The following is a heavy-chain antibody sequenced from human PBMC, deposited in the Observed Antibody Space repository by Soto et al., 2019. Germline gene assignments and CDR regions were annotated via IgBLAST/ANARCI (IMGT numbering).Heavy chain of an antibody. V-gene: IGHV3-15*07. CDR3: ARGLRNYYGVDV. CDR2: IKSKTDGGTT. CDR1: GFTFSNAW. D-gene: IGHD4-17*01. Sequence: GGSLRLSCAASGFTFSNAWMNWVRQAPGKGLEWVGRIKSKTDGGTTDYAAPVKGRFTISRDDSKNTLYLQMYSLRAEDTGIYYCARGLRNYYGVDVWGQGTTVTVSS. J-gene: IGHJ6*02.